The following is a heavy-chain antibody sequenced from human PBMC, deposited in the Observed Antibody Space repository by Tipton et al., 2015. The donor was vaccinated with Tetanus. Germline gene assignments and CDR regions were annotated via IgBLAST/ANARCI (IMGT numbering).Heavy chain of an antibody. CDR1: GVSVRSYY. J-gene: IGHJ5*02. CDR2: VIYDGTS. D-gene: IGHD2-2*01. V-gene: IGHV4-34*01. Sequence: TLSLTCTVSGVSVRSYYWSWIRQSPDKGLEWPGDVIYDGTSYYNPSLNSRVKISLDTSMNQVSLTLTSVTAADTALYYCARGVPYSTTMGSDWFDPWGQGTLVTVSS. CDR3: ARGVPYSTTMGSDWFDP.